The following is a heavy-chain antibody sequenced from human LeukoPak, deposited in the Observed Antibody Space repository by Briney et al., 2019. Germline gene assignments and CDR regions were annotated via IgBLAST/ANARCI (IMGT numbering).Heavy chain of an antibody. J-gene: IGHJ4*02. D-gene: IGHD1-1*01. CDR3: AKAHKGQYNYFDY. Sequence: PSGGSLRLSCAASGFTFSQYWMSWVRQAPGKGLEWVANIKHDGSEKQDGSEKNYVDSVKGRFTISRDNSKNTLYLQMNSLRAEVTAVHYSAKAHKGQYNYFDYWGQGTLVTVSS. CDR1: GFTFSQYW. CDR2: IKHDGSEKQDGSEK. V-gene: IGHV3-7*01.